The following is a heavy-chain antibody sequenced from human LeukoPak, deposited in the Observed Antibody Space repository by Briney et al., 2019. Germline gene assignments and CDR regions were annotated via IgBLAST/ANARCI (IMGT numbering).Heavy chain of an antibody. Sequence: SETLSLTSAVYGGSFSNYYWSWIRQPPGKGLEWIGEINHSGSTNYNPSLKSRVTISLDTSKNQFSLKLSSVAAADTAVYYCARGMASSSLDYWGQGTLVTVSS. CDR2: INHSGST. CDR3: ARGMASSSLDY. D-gene: IGHD6-6*01. J-gene: IGHJ4*02. V-gene: IGHV4-34*01. CDR1: GGSFSNYY.